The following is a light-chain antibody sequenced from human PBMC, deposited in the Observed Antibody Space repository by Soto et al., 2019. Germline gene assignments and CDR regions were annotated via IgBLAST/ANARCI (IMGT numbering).Light chain of an antibody. J-gene: IGLJ3*02. CDR1: SSDVGAYNF. CDR2: EVS. Sequence: QSALTQPASVSGSPGQSITISCTGTSSDVGAYNFVSWYQHHPGTAPKLMIYEVSNRPSGASNRFSASKSGNTASLTISGLQTEDEADYYCYSYRDSNAGVFGGGIKLTVL. V-gene: IGLV2-14*01. CDR3: YSYRDSNAGV.